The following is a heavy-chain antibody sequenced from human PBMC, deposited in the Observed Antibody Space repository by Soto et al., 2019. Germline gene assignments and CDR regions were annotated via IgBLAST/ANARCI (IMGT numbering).Heavy chain of an antibody. CDR1: GFSLSTSGVG. D-gene: IGHD4-17*01. CDR2: IYWDDDK. J-gene: IGHJ5*02. CDR3: AHRTADYGDYEDWFDP. Sequence: QITLKESGPTLVKPTQTLTLTCTFSGFSLSTSGVGVGWIRQPPGKALEWLALIYWDDDKRYSPSLKSRLTIPNDNCKNQVVLTMTNMDPVDTATYYCAHRTADYGDYEDWFDPWGQGTLVTVSS. V-gene: IGHV2-5*02.